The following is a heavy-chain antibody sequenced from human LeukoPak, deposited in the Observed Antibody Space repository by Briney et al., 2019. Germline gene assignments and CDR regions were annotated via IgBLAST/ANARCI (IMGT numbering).Heavy chain of an antibody. CDR3: ASSHQLLALGDY. J-gene: IGHJ4*02. V-gene: IGHV4-38-2*01. CDR1: GYSISSGYY. D-gene: IGHD2-2*01. CDR2: IYHSGST. Sequence: SETLSLTCAVSGYSISSGYYWGWIRQPPGKGLEWIGSIYHSGSTYYNPSLKSRVTISVDTSKNQFSLKLGSVTAADTAVYYCASSHQLLALGDYWGQGTLVTVSS.